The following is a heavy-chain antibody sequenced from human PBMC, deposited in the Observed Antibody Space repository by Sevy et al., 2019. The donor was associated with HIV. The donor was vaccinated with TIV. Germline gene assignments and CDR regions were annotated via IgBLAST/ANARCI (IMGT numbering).Heavy chain of an antibody. D-gene: IGHD4-17*01. Sequence: SETLSLTCAVSGASISSAVYSWNWIRQPPGKGLEWIRYIYHTGNTYYNPSLQSRVTISVDRSNNQFSLKMRSLTAADTAVYYCARDGGTMTTPGCLDFWGQGIMVTVSS. J-gene: IGHJ3*01. CDR3: ARDGGTMTTPGCLDF. CDR1: GASISSAVYS. V-gene: IGHV4-30-2*01. CDR2: IYHTGNT.